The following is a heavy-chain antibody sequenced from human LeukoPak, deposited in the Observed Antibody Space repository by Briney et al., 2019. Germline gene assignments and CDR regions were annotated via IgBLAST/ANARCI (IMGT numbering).Heavy chain of an antibody. CDR3: ARGGWRPVDY. CDR1: GFIFSNYC. J-gene: IGHJ4*02. Sequence: GGSLRLSCTASGFIFSNYCMNWVRQAPGKGLEWVANIKQDGNEKYYVDSVKGRFTISRDNAKNSLYLQMNSLRAEDTAVYYCARGGWRPVDYWGQGTLVTASS. D-gene: IGHD3-3*01. CDR2: IKQDGNEK. V-gene: IGHV3-7*05.